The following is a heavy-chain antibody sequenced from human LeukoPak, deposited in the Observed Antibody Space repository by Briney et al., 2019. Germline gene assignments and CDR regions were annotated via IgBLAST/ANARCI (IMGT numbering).Heavy chain of an antibody. V-gene: IGHV4-31*03. CDR2: IYYSGST. J-gene: IGHJ4*02. CDR3: ARGLFRGGFTYSSSWFDY. D-gene: IGHD6-13*01. Sequence: SQTLSLTCTVSGGSISSGGYYWSWIRQHPGKGLEWIGYIYYSGSTYYNPSLKSRVTISVDTSKNQFSLKLSSVTAADTAVYYCARGLFRGGFTYSSSWFDYWGQGTLVTVSS. CDR1: GGSISSGGYY.